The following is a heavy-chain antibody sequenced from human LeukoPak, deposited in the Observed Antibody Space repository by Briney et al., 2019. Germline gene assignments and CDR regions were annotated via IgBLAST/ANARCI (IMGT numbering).Heavy chain of an antibody. CDR3: ARGGRDGYDY. Sequence: SETLSLTCTVSGGSICSYYWSWIRQPPGEGLGWIGYIYYSGSTNYNPSLKSRVTISVDTSKNQFSLKLSSVTAADTAVYYCARGGRDGYDYWGQGTLVTVSS. D-gene: IGHD5-24*01. V-gene: IGHV4-59*01. CDR2: IYYSGST. CDR1: GGSICSYY. J-gene: IGHJ4*02.